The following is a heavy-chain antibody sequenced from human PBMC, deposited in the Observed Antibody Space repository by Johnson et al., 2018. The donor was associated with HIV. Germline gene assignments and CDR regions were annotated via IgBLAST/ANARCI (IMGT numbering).Heavy chain of an antibody. CDR2: IWYDGSNK. D-gene: IGHD1-1*01. CDR1: GFTFSSYG. CDR3: SRVNEDLLYAFDI. J-gene: IGHJ3*02. V-gene: IGHV3-33*01. Sequence: QMQLVESGGGVVQPGGSLRLSCAASGFTFSSYGMHWVRQAPGNGLEWVAVIWYDGSNKYYVDSVKGRFTISRDNAKNSLYLQMNSLRAEDTAVYYCSRVNEDLLYAFDIWGQGTMVTVSS.